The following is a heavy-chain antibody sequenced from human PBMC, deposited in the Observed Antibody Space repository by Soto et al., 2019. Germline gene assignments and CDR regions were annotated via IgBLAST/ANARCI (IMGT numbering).Heavy chain of an antibody. Sequence: QVQLQESGPGLVKPSQSLSLTCTVSGGSITSDDYYWSWIRQPPGRGLEWIGYIFYSGSTHYNPSLKSRFIISLDTSKKQVSLKLSSVTAADTAVYYCDRANCVGDCSYRYDRYDCKSSGQGTLVTVSS. CDR3: DRANCVGDCSYRYDRYDCKS. CDR1: GGSITSDDYY. V-gene: IGHV4-30-4*01. CDR2: IFYSGST. D-gene: IGHD2-21*02. J-gene: IGHJ5*02.